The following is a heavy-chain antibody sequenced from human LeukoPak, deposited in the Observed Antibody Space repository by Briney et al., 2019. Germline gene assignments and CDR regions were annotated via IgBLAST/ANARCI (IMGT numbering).Heavy chain of an antibody. CDR1: GYTFTSYD. CDR3: ARGFKSSSWYVPRNYYYMDV. CDR2: MNPNSGNT. Sequence: ASVKVSCKASGYTFTSYDINWVQQATGQGLEWMGWMNPNSGNTGYAQKFQGRVTMTRNTSISTAYMELSSLRSEDTAVYYCARGFKSSSWYVPRNYYYMDVWGKGTTVTVSS. J-gene: IGHJ6*03. V-gene: IGHV1-8*01. D-gene: IGHD6-13*01.